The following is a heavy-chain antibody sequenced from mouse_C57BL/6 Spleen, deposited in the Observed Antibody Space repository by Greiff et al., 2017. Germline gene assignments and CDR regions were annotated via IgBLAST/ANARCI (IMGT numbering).Heavy chain of an antibody. CDR3: ARDEEGAGLDAMDY. Sequence: EVQRVESGGGLVQPGGSLSLSCAASGFTFTDYYMSWVRQPPGKALEWLGFIRNKANGYTTEYSASVKGRFTISRDHSQSILYLQMNALRAEDSATYYCARDEEGAGLDAMDYWGQGTSVTVSS. CDR1: GFTFTDYY. D-gene: IGHD3-3*01. V-gene: IGHV7-3*01. CDR2: IRNKANGYTT. J-gene: IGHJ4*01.